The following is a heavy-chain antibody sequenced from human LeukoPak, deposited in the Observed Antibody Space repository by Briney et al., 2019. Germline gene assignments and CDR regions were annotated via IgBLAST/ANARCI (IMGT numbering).Heavy chain of an antibody. V-gene: IGHV5-51*01. CDR1: GYSFTNYW. CDR3: ARQYCTSTTCYHREFDF. D-gene: IGHD2-2*01. J-gene: IGHJ4*02. Sequence: GESLKISCKGSGYSFTNYWIAWVRQMPGKGLECMGIIYPGDSNTKYSPSFQGLVTISADKSISTAYLQWSSLKASGTFIYYCARQYCTSTTCYHREFDFWGQGTLVTVSS. CDR2: IYPGDSNT.